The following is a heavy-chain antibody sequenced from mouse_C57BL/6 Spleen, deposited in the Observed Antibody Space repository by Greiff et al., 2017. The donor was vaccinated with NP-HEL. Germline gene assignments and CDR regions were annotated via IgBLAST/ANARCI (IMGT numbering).Heavy chain of an antibody. Sequence: QVQLQQPGAELVMPGASVKLSCKASGYTFTSYWMHWVKQRPGQGLEWIGEIDPADSYTNYTQKFKGKSTLTVDKSSSTAYMQLSSLTSEDAAVYYCARDLYDGYYGYWGQGTTLTVAS. D-gene: IGHD2-3*01. J-gene: IGHJ2*01. CDR1: GYTFTSYW. V-gene: IGHV1-69*01. CDR2: IDPADSYT. CDR3: ARDLYDGYYGY.